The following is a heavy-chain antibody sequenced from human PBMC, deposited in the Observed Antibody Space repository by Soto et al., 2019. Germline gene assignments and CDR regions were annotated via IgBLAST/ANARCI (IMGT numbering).Heavy chain of an antibody. Sequence: GALLVACAASGCTFSSYAMSWVRQAPGKGLEWVSAISGSGGSTYYADSVKGRFAISRDNSKNTLYLQMNSLRAEDTAVYYCAKDRYYYGSGSVRLDYWGQGTPVTVYS. CDR2: ISGSGGST. J-gene: IGHJ4*02. D-gene: IGHD3-10*01. CDR3: AKDRYYYGSGSVRLDY. CDR1: GCTFSSYA. V-gene: IGHV3-23*01.